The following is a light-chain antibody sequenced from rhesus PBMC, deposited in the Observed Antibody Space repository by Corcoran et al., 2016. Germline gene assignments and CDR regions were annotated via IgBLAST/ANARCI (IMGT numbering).Light chain of an antibody. CDR3: MQGIHLPYS. V-gene: IGKV2S15*01. CDR1: QSLLHSGGETY. J-gene: IGKJ2*01. Sequence: DIEMTQTPLSLPVTPGEPASISCRSSQSLLHSGGETYLYWYLQKPGQSPQLLSHEVSNRASGVPVRGSGTGAGTDCTLKISRVEAEDVGVYHCMQGIHLPYSFGQGTKVEIK. CDR2: EVS.